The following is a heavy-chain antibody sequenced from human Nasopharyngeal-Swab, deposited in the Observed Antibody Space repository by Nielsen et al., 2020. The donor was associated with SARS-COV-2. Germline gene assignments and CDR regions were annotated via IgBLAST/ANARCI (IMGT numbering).Heavy chain of an antibody. V-gene: IGHV4-34*01. CDR1: GGSFSGYY. CDR3: ARASTVTTFFDL. CDR2: INHSGST. J-gene: IGHJ2*01. Sequence: SETLSLTCAVYGGSFSGYYWSWIRQPPGKGLEWIGEINHSGSTNYNPSLKRRVTISVDTSKNQFSLKLNSVTAADTAVYYCARASTVTTFFDLWGRGTLVTVSS. D-gene: IGHD4-17*01.